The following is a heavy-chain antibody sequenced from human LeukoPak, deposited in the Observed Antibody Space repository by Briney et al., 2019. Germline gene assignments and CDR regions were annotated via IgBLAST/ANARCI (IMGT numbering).Heavy chain of an antibody. V-gene: IGHV3-23*01. Sequence: GPLRLPCAASGFTFGSYAMYWVRQAPGKGLEWVSGISGSGGSTFYADSVKGRFTISRDNSENTVYLQMNSLRADDTAVYYCAKTTAGYSSGRYPGWPVDYWGQGTLVTVSS. CDR1: GFTFGSYA. CDR2: ISGSGGST. J-gene: IGHJ4*02. CDR3: AKTTAGYSSGRYPGWPVDY. D-gene: IGHD6-19*01.